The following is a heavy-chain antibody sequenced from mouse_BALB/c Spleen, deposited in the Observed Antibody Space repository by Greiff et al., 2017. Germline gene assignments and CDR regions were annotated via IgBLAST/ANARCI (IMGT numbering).Heavy chain of an antibody. Sequence: LQQPGSELVRPGASVKLSCKASGYTFTSYWMHWVKQRHGQGLEWIGNIYPGSGSTNYDEKFKSKGTLTVDTSSSTAYMHLSSLTSEDSAVYYCTRSGLDGYYPYYYAMDYWGQGTSVTVSS. CDR1: GYTFTSYW. J-gene: IGHJ4*01. V-gene: IGHV1S22*01. CDR3: TRSGLDGYYPYYYAMDY. D-gene: IGHD2-3*01. CDR2: IYPGSGST.